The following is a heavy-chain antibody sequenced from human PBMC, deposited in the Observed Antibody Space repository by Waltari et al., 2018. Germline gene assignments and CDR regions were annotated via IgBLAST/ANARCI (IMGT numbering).Heavy chain of an antibody. J-gene: IGHJ4*02. CDR2: IYPGDSNT. D-gene: IGHD5-18*01. CDR1: GYSFAKYW. Sequence: EVQLEQSGAEVKKPGETLKISCNGSGYSFAKYWIGWVRQMPGNGLEWMGVIYPGDSNTKYSLSFQVQVPISADTSISTAYLQWSSLKASDTAIYFCARQNIHSYGYGYFDFWGQGTLVTVSS. CDR3: ARQNIHSYGYGYFDF. V-gene: IGHV5-51*01.